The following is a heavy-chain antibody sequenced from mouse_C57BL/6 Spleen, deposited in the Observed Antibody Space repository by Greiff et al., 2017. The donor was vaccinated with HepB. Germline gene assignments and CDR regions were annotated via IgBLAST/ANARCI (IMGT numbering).Heavy chain of an antibody. D-gene: IGHD1-1*01. CDR2: IYPGDGDT. CDR3: ARSPDYYGIHGYFDV. CDR1: GYAFSSSW. Sequence: VQLVESGPELVKPGASVKISCKASGYAFSSSWMNWVKQRPGKGLEWIGRIYPGDGDTNYNGKFKGKATLTADKSSSTAYMQLSSLTSEDSALYFCARSPDYYGIHGYFDVWGTGTTVTVSS. J-gene: IGHJ1*03. V-gene: IGHV1-82*01.